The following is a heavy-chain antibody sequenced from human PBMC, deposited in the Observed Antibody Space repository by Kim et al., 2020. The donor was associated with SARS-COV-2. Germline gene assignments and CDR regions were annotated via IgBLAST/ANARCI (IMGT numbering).Heavy chain of an antibody. CDR2: NGGT. Sequence: NGGTKYSQKFQGKATISRDTYADTVYIELSSLRSEDTAAYYCARDGPIGAAWGQGTLVTVSS. J-gene: IGHJ5*02. D-gene: IGHD1-26*01. CDR3: ARDGPIGAA. V-gene: IGHV1-3*01.